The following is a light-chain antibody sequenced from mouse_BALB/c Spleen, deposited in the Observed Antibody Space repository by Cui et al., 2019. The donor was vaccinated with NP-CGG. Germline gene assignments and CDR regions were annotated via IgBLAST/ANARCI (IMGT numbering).Light chain of an antibody. CDR2: GTN. Sequence: QAVVTQECPRTTSPGETVTLTCRSNTGTVTTSNYANWVQEKPDHLFTGLIGGTNNRAPGVPARFSGSLIGDKAALTITGAQTEDEAIYFCALWYSNHWVFGGGTKLTVL. CDR1: TGTVTTSNY. J-gene: IGLJ1*01. V-gene: IGLV1*01. CDR3: ALWYSNHWV.